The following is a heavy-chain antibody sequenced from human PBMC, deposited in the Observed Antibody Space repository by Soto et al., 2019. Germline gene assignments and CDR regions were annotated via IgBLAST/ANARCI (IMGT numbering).Heavy chain of an antibody. D-gene: IGHD3-22*01. CDR2: ICSSRGNI. CDR3: ARDSPPLYDSSGYPNWFDP. Sequence: PGGSLRLSCVASGFTFSSYGMHWVRQAPGKGLAWVSFICSSRGNIYYADSVKGRFTISRDNAKNTLYLQMNSLRDEDTAVYYCARDSPPLYDSSGYPNWFDPWGQGTLVTVSS. V-gene: IGHV3-48*02. CDR1: GFTFSSYG. J-gene: IGHJ5*02.